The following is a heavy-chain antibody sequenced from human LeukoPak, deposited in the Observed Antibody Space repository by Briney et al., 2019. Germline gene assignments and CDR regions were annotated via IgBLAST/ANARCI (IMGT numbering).Heavy chain of an antibody. CDR2: ISSRSSYI. D-gene: IGHD1/OR15-1a*01. Sequence: GGSLTLLCAASGFSFITYSMNWVRQAPGKGLEWVSSISSRSSYIYYADSVKGRFTISRDNGGNSLYLQMNSLRVDDTAVYYCAREWNNAVAPWGQGTLVTVSS. CDR3: AREWNNAVAP. CDR1: GFSFITYS. V-gene: IGHV3-21*01. J-gene: IGHJ5*02.